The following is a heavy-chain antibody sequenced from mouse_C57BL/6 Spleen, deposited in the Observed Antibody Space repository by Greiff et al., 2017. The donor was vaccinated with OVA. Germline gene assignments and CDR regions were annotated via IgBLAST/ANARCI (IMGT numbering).Heavy chain of an antibody. Sequence: QVQLQQPGTELVKPGASVKLSCKASGYTFTSYWMHWVKQRPGQGLEWIGNINPSNGGTNYNEKFKSKATLTVDKSSSTAYMQLSSLTSEDSAVYDGAPSTTVVAENWYFDVWGTGTTVTVSS. CDR3: APSTTVVAENWYFDV. D-gene: IGHD1-1*01. CDR2: INPSNGGT. J-gene: IGHJ1*03. CDR1: GYTFTSYW. V-gene: IGHV1-53*01.